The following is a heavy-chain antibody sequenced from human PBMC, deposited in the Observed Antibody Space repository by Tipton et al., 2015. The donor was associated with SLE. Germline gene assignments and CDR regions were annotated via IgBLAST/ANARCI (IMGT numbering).Heavy chain of an antibody. V-gene: IGHV1-46*02. CDR1: GYSFNSYY. Sequence: QLVQSGPEVKKPGASVKVSCKASGYSFNSYYMHWVRQAPGEGLEWMGIINPSGGRTSYAEKFRGRVTLTRDSSTSTAYMELNSLRSEDTAAYYCAKSRTYKNYLDAFDVWGQGTMVTVSS. CDR2: INPSGGRT. CDR3: AKSRTYKNYLDAFDV. J-gene: IGHJ3*01. D-gene: IGHD1-1*01.